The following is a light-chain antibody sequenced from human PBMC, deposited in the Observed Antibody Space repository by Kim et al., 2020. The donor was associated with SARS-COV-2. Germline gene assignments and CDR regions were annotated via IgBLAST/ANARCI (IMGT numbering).Light chain of an antibody. J-gene: IGKJ1*01. V-gene: IGKV3-20*01. Sequence: EIVLTQSPDTLSLSPGERATLSCRASQSVSSSYLAWYQQKPGQAPRLLIYGASSRATGMPDRFSGSGSGTDFTLSISRLEPEDFAVYYCQQYGSSPRTFGQGTKVDIK. CDR3: QQYGSSPRT. CDR2: GAS. CDR1: QSVSSSY.